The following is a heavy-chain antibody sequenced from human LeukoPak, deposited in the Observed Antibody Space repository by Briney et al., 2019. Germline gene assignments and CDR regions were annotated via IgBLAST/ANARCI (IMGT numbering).Heavy chain of an antibody. J-gene: IGHJ4*02. CDR2: ISSTSTTI. CDR1: GFTFSTYS. V-gene: IGHV3-48*01. CDR3: AKKGKKRGVIGADSDY. D-gene: IGHD4/OR15-4a*01. Sequence: PGGSLRLSCAASGFTFSTYSMNWVRQAPGKGPEWVAHISSTSTTIYNADSVKGRFTISRDNAKNTLYLQMNSLRAEDTAVYYCAKKGKKRGVIGADSDYWGQGTLVTVSS.